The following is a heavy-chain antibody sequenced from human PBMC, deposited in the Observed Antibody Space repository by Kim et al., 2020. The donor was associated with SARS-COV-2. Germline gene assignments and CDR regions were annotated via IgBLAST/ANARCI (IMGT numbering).Heavy chain of an antibody. J-gene: IGHJ5*02. D-gene: IGHD3-10*01. Sequence: SETLSLTCTVSGGSISSSSYYWGWIRQPPGKGLEWIGSIYYSGSTYYNPSLKSRVTISVDTSKNQFSLKLSSVTAADTAVYYCARRGGLWFGDLASWFDPWGQGTLVTVSS. CDR2: IYYSGST. V-gene: IGHV4-39*01. CDR3: ARRGGLWFGDLASWFDP. CDR1: GGSISSSSYY.